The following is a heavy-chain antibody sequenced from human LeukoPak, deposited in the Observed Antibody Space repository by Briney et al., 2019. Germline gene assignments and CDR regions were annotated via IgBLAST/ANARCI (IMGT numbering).Heavy chain of an antibody. CDR2: INPSADTT. V-gene: IGHV1-46*01. Sequence: ASVKVSCKASGYTFTSYYMHWVRQAPGQGLEWMGIINPSADTTNYAQKFQGRVTMTRDTSTSTVYMELSSLRSEDTAVYYCARVDKTSGLFDSWGQGTLVTVSS. CDR3: ARVDKTSGLFDS. D-gene: IGHD2-2*03. J-gene: IGHJ4*02. CDR1: GYTFTSYY.